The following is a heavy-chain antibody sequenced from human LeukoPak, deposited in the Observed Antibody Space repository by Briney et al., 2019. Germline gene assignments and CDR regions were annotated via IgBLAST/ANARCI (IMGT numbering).Heavy chain of an antibody. D-gene: IGHD4-17*01. J-gene: IGHJ3*02. CDR2: IKRDGSEK. V-gene: IGHV3-7*04. CDR1: GFILSNYL. CDR3: ARLVTTGVFDI. Sequence: PGGSLRLSCAASGFILSNYLMSSVRPAPRRRLEWLANIKRDGSEKYSVDSPKGRFTISRDNAKHSLYLQMNSLRAEDTAVYYCARLVTTGVFDIWGQGTMVTVSS.